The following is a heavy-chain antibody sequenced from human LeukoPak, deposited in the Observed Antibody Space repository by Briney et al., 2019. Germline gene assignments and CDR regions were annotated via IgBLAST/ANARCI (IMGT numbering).Heavy chain of an antibody. J-gene: IGHJ4*02. D-gene: IGHD3-10*01. CDR3: TRVYGSGSYYSHC. CDR1: GFTVSNSF. CDR2: IYSGGSA. Sequence: GSLRLSCAASGFTVSNSFMSWVRQAPGKGLEWVSVIYSGGSAYYADSVKGRFTISRDNSKNTLYLQMNSLRAEDTAVYYCTRVYGSGSYYSHCWGQGTLVTVSS. V-gene: IGHV3-53*01.